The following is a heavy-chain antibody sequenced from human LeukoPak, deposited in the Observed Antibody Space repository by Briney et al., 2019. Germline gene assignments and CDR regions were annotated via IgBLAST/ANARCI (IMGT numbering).Heavy chain of an antibody. CDR1: GYSISSGYD. J-gene: IGHJ6*03. V-gene: IGHV4-38-2*02. CDR3: AREGKITMVRGVIRYYYMDV. Sequence: SETLSLTCTVSGYSISSGYDWGWMRQAPGKGLEWLGSISQSGNTYNNPSLKSRVTLSVDTSKNQFSLKLSSVTAADTAVYYCAREGKITMVRGVIRYYYMDVWGKGTTVTISS. D-gene: IGHD3-10*01. CDR2: ISQSGNT.